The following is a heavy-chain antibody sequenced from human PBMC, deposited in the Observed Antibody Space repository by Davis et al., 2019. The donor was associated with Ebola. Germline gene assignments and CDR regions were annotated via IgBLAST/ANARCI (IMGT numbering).Heavy chain of an antibody. J-gene: IGHJ5*02. V-gene: IGHV3-74*01. CDR2: INSDGSST. CDR3: ATTSLT. CDR1: GFKFGTYW. Sequence: PGGSLRLSCEVSGFKFGTYWMHWVRQAPGKGLAWVSGINSDGSSTSYADSVKGRFSISRDNAKSTLFLQMNSLRVEDTAVYYCATTSLTWGQGTLVTVSS. D-gene: IGHD6-6*01.